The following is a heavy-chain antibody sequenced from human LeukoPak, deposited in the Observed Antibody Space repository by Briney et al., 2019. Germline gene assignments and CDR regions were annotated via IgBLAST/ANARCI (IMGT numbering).Heavy chain of an antibody. V-gene: IGHV3-30*02. CDR2: IRYDGNNK. CDR3: ARDGRFALARVGNWFDP. D-gene: IGHD3-16*01. Sequence: PGGSLRLFCGASGFTFSNYGMLWVRQAPGKGLDWVAFIRYDGNNKLYADSVKGRFTISRDNSKNTLYLHINSLRSDDTAVYYCARDGRFALARVGNWFDPWGQGTLVTVSS. J-gene: IGHJ5*02. CDR1: GFTFSNYG.